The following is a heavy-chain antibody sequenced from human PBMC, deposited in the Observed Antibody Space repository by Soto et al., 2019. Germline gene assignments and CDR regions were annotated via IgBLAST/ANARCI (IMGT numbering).Heavy chain of an antibody. CDR2: IYGGGTT. J-gene: IGHJ4*02. D-gene: IGHD2-8*02. Sequence: EVQLVESGGGLIQPGGSLRLSCAASGFAVSSKYMTWVRQAPGKGLEWVSVIYGGGTTYYADSVKGRFTISRDTSKNTTYLQMTSLRSEHRAGLFFVHPTGPPAVHFWGQGTVVTVSS. CDR3: VHPTGPPAVHF. V-gene: IGHV3-53*01. CDR1: GFAVSSKY.